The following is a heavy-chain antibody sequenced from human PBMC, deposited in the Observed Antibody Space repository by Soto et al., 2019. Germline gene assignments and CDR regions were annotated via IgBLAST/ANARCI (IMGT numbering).Heavy chain of an antibody. CDR2: MFHSGST. D-gene: IGHD2-2*01. CDR1: GYFISSGYY. J-gene: IGHJ5*02. V-gene: IGHV4-38-2*02. CDR3: ARGHIVVVPTVGWFDH. Sequence: SETLSLTCTVSGYFISSGYYWGWIRQPPGKGLEWIGSMFHSGSTHYNPSLKSRVTMSVDTSKNQFSLRLSSVTASDTAVYYCARGHIVVVPTVGWFDHWGQGTLVTVS.